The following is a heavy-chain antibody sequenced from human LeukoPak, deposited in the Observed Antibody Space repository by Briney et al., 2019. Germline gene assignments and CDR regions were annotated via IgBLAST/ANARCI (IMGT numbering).Heavy chain of an antibody. D-gene: IGHD3-10*01. CDR1: GFTFSSYW. CDR2: IKHDGSEK. CDR3: ARPVAFGEYFEY. J-gene: IGHJ4*02. Sequence: GGSLRLSCAASGFTFSSYWMSWVRQAPGKGLEWVANIKHDGSEKYYVDSVKGRFTISRDNAKNSLYLQMNSLRVEDTAVYYCARPVAFGEYFEYWGQGTLVTVSS. V-gene: IGHV3-7*03.